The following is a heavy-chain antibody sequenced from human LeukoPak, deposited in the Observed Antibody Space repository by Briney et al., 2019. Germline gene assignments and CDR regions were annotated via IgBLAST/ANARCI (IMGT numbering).Heavy chain of an antibody. D-gene: IGHD1-26*01. CDR1: GISITTYY. V-gene: IGHV4-59*01. CDR2: IHYSGST. CDR3: ARDIREVGESHCFDY. J-gene: IGHJ4*02. Sequence: KPSETLSLTCTVSGISITTYYWSWIRQPPGKGLEWIGLIHYSGSTTYNPSLKSRVTISIDTSKNQFSLHLSSVTGADTAVYYCARDIREVGESHCFDYWGQGALVTVTS.